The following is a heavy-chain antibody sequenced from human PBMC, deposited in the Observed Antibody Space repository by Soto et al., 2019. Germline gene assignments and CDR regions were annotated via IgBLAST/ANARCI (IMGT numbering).Heavy chain of an antibody. Sequence: GASVKVSCKASGYTFTSYDINWVRQASGQGLGWMGWMNPNSGNQGSAQKFQGRVTMTRSNSINTAYMELSSLTSEDTAVYYCARGQEYYDSSGYNDYWGQGTPFPVSS. V-gene: IGHV1-8*01. CDR2: MNPNSGNQ. CDR3: ARGQEYYDSSGYNDY. D-gene: IGHD3-22*01. CDR1: GYTFTSYD. J-gene: IGHJ4*02.